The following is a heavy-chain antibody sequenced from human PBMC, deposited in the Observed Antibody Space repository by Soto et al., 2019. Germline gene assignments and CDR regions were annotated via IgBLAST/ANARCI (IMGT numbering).Heavy chain of an antibody. CDR3: ARQIYDSYTGPNLQYLFDS. CDR2: IDPSDSQT. Sequence: PSGALQSSYKGSGYSFAGYWITWVRQKPGKGLEWMGRIDPSDSQTYYSPSFRGHVTISVTKSITTVFLQWSSLRASDTAMYYCARQIYDSYTGPNLQYLFDSWGQGTPVIVSS. D-gene: IGHD3-16*01. CDR1: GYSFAGYW. V-gene: IGHV5-10-1*01. J-gene: IGHJ4*02.